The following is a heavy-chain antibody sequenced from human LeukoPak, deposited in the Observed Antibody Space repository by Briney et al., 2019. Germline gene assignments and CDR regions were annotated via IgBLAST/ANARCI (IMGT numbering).Heavy chain of an antibody. CDR3: AKEDPIVSVGFDY. D-gene: IGHD2-15*01. CDR1: GFTFDTYA. J-gene: IGHJ4*02. Sequence: GGSLRLSCAASGFTFDTYAMSWVRQPPGKGLEWISAISGSGGNTYYADSVKGRLTISRDNSKNTLFLQMKSLRVEHTAVYYCAKEDPIVSVGFDYWGQGTLVTVTS. CDR2: ISGSGGNT. V-gene: IGHV3-23*01.